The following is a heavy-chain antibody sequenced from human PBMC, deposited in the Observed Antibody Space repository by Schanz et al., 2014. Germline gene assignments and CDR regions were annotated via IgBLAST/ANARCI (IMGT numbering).Heavy chain of an antibody. CDR1: GGTFSTYP. CDR2: IIPIHGIV. J-gene: IGHJ3*02. V-gene: IGHV1-69*02. CDR3: ARGGGSEDVFDI. Sequence: QVQLVQSGAEVKKPGSSMKVSCKASGGTFSTYPINWLRQAPGQGLEWMGRIIPIHGIVNYAQRFQDRVRITADKSTSTANMELSGLRSDYTAVYYCARGGGSEDVFDIWGQGTILTVSS. D-gene: IGHD2-15*01.